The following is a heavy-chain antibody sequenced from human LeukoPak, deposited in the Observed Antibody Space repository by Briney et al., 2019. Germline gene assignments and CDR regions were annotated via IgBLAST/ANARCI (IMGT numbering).Heavy chain of an antibody. D-gene: IGHD6-19*01. CDR3: ARRTPRCSSGGVYFDY. J-gene: IGHJ4*02. Sequence: SETLSLTCTVSGGSISSHYWSWIRQPPGKGLEWIGYIYYSGSTNYNPSLKSRVTISVDTSKNQFSLKLSSVTAADTAVYYCARRTPRCSSGGVYFDYWGQGTLVTVSS. V-gene: IGHV4-59*11. CDR1: GGSISSHY. CDR2: IYYSGST.